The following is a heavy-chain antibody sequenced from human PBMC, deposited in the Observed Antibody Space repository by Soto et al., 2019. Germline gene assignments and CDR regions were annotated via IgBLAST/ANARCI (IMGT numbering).Heavy chain of an antibody. J-gene: IGHJ5*02. CDR2: IYATGTT. Sequence: SETLSLTCTVSGASISGFYWSWIRKSAGKGLEWIGRIYATGTTDYHPSLKSRVMMSVDTSKKQFSLKLRSVTAADTAVYYCVRDGTKTLRDWFDPWGQGISVTVS. CDR3: VRDGTKTLRDWFDP. V-gene: IGHV4-4*07. D-gene: IGHD1-1*01. CDR1: GASISGFY.